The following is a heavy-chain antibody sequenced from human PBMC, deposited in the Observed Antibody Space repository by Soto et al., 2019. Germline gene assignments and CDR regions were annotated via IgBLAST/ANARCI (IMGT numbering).Heavy chain of an antibody. CDR1: GYTFTGYY. J-gene: IGHJ4*02. CDR3: ARGGNYYDRSGQAPY. D-gene: IGHD3-22*01. Sequence: ASVKVSCKASGYTFTGYYMHWVRQAPGQGLEWMGWINPNSGGTNYAQKFQGRVTMTRDTSISTAYMELSRLRSDDTAVYYCARGGNYYDRSGQAPYWGQGTLVTVSS. V-gene: IGHV1-2*02. CDR2: INPNSGGT.